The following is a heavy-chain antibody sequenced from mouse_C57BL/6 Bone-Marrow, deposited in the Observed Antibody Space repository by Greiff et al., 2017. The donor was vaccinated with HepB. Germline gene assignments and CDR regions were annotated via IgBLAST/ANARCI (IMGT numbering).Heavy chain of an antibody. Sequence: VQLQQPGAELVRPGTSVKLSCKASGYTFTSYWMHWVKQRPGQGLEWIGVIDPSDSYTNYNQKFKGKATLTVDTSSSTAYMQLSSLTSEDSAVYYCARWGPLLRYYWGQGTSVTVSS. V-gene: IGHV1-59*01. CDR2: IDPSDSYT. J-gene: IGHJ4*01. D-gene: IGHD1-1*01. CDR1: GYTFTSYW. CDR3: ARWGPLLRYY.